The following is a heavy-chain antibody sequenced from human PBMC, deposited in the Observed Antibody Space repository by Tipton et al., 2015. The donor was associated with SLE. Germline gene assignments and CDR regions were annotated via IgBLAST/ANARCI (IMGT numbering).Heavy chain of an antibody. J-gene: IGHJ6*03. CDR2: ISSSGSTI. V-gene: IGHV3-48*03. CDR3: ARAPRIRFFHMDV. CDR1: GFTFSSYE. Sequence: SLRLSCAASGFTFSSYEMNWVRQAPGKGLEWVSYISSSGSTIYYADSVKGRFTISRDNAKNSLYLQMNSLRAEDTAVYYCARAPRIRFFHMDVWGKGTTVTVSS. D-gene: IGHD3-3*01.